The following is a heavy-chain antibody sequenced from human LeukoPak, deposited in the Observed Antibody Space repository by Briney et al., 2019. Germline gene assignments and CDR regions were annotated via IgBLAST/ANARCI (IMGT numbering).Heavy chain of an antibody. V-gene: IGHV1-2*02. Sequence: ASVKVSCKASGYTFTGYYMHWVRQAPGQGLEWMGWINPNSGGTNYAQKFQGRVTMTRDTSISTAYMELSRLRSDDTAVYYCARDWYCSSSCFDVFDIWGQGTMVTVSS. CDR3: ARDWYCSSSCFDVFDI. D-gene: IGHD2-2*01. CDR2: INPNSGGT. J-gene: IGHJ3*02. CDR1: GYTFTGYY.